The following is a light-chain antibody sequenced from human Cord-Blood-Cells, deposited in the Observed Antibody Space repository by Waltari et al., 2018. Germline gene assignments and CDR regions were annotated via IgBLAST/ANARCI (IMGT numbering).Light chain of an antibody. V-gene: IGLV3-21*04. Sequence: SYVLTPPPSVSVAPGKTARITCGGNNIASQSVHGYQQKPGQALMLVIYYDTDRPSGIPERFSGSNSGKTATLTISRVEAGDEADYYCQVWDSSSDHNVVFGGGTKLTVL. CDR2: YDT. CDR3: QVWDSSSDHNVV. J-gene: IGLJ2*01. CDR1: NIASQS.